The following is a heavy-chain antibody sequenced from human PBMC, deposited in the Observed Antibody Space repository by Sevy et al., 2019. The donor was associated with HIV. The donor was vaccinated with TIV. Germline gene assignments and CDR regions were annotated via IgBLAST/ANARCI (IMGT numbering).Heavy chain of an antibody. CDR2: INHSGGT. CDR1: GGSFSGYY. J-gene: IGHJ3*02. Sequence: SETLSLTCAVYGGSFSGYYWSWIRQPPGKGLEWIGEINHSGGTNYNPSLKSRVTISVDTSKNQFSLKLISVTAADTAVYYCARHCTGSSCSHAFDIWGQGTMVTVSS. CDR3: ARHCTGSSCSHAFDI. D-gene: IGHD2-15*01. V-gene: IGHV4-34*01.